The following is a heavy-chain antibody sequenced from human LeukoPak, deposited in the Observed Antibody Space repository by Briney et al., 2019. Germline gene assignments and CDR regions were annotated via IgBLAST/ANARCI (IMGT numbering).Heavy chain of an antibody. D-gene: IGHD6-13*01. CDR3: AIIAAADRFYGMDV. V-gene: IGHV4-34*01. CDR2: INHSGST. Sequence: SETLSLTCTVSGGSISGYYWSWIRQPPGKGLEWIGEINHSGSTNYNPSLKSRVTISLDTSKNQFSLKLSSVTAADTAVYYCAIIAAADRFYGMDVWGQGTTVTVSS. J-gene: IGHJ6*02. CDR1: GGSISGYY.